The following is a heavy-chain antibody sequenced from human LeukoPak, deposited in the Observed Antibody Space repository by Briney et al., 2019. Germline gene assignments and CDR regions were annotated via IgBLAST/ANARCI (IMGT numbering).Heavy chain of an antibody. CDR1: GYTLTDYY. D-gene: IGHD3-16*01. V-gene: IGHV1-2*02. Sequence: ASVKVSCKASGYTLTDYYIHWVRQAPGQALEWMGWMNPDRGGTNYAQKSKGRVTMTRDTSINTAYMDLRRPTSDDTAIYYCTTRGGDTLMRTEAFDYWGLGTLVTVSS. CDR2: MNPDRGGT. J-gene: IGHJ4*02. CDR3: TTRGGDTLMRTEAFDY.